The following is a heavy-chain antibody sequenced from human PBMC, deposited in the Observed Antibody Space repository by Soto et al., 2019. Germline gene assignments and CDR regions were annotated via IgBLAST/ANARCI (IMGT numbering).Heavy chain of an antibody. V-gene: IGHV4-59*08. CDR2: IYYSGST. Sequence: QVQLQESGPGLVKPSDTLSLTCIVSGGSISNYYWSLIRQPPGKGLEWIGYIYYSGSTNYNPSLKSRVTISVDTSKNQFSLKLSSVTAADTAVYYCARHRYSYGVYYFDYWGQGTLVTVSS. J-gene: IGHJ4*02. D-gene: IGHD5-18*01. CDR1: GGSISNYY. CDR3: ARHRYSYGVYYFDY.